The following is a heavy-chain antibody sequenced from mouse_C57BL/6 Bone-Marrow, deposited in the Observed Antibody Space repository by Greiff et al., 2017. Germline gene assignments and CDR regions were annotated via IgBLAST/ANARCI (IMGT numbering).Heavy chain of an antibody. J-gene: IGHJ4*01. Sequence: QVQLKESGAELARPGASVKMSCKASGYTFTSYTMHWVKQRPGQGLEWIGYINPSSGYTKYNQKFKDKATLTADKSSSTAYMQLSSLTSEDSAVYYCARQSITTMDYWGQGTSVTVSS. V-gene: IGHV1-4*01. D-gene: IGHD1-1*01. CDR1: GYTFTSYT. CDR2: INPSSGYT. CDR3: ARQSITTMDY.